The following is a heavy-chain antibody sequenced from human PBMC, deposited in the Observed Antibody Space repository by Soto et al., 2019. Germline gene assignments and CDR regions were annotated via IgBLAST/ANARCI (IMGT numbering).Heavy chain of an antibody. J-gene: IGHJ6*03. Sequence: ASVKVSCKASGYTFTSYDINWVRQATGQGLEWMGWMNPNSGNTGYAQKFQGRVTMTRNTSISTAYMELSSLRSEDTAVYYCARGPPYYDFWSGYYGSAPYYYYYMDVWG. CDR2: MNPNSGNT. CDR1: GYTFTSYD. D-gene: IGHD3-3*01. V-gene: IGHV1-8*01. CDR3: ARGPPYYDFWSGYYGSAPYYYYYMDV.